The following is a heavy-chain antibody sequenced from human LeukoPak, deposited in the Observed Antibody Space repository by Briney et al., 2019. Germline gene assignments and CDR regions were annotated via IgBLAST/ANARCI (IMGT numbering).Heavy chain of an antibody. D-gene: IGHD3-10*01. V-gene: IGHV1-58*01. CDR2: IVVGCGNT. CDR3: AAGRPTLVPGYL. CDR1: GFTFTSSA. Sequence: SVKVSCKASGFTFTSSALQWVRQARGQRLEWIGWIVVGCGNTNFAQKFQERVTITRDMSTSTAYMEVRSLRSEDTAVYYCAAGRPTLVPGYLWGRGTLVTVSS. J-gene: IGHJ2*01.